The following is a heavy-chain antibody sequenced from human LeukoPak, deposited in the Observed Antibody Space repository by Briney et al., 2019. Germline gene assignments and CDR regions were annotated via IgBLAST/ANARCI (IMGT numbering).Heavy chain of an antibody. V-gene: IGHV4-4*07. D-gene: IGHD1-26*01. CDR1: GGSFNTYY. CDR3: ARGSGSYHPPYFLDY. Sequence: SETLSLTCTVSGGSFNTYYWSWIRQPAGKGLEWLGRISASGNTNYNPSLKSRVTMSVDPSKRQFSVNLSSLTAADTALYYCARGSGSYHPPYFLDYWGQGTLVSVSS. J-gene: IGHJ4*02. CDR2: ISASGNT.